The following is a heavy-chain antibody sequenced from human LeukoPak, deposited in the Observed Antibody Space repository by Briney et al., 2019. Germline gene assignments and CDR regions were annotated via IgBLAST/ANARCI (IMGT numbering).Heavy chain of an antibody. D-gene: IGHD6-13*01. CDR2: IYYSGST. V-gene: IGHV4-59*01. J-gene: IGHJ3*02. Sequence: SETLSLTCTVSGGSISSYYWSWIRQPPGKGLEWIGYIYYSGSTNYNPSLNSRVTISVDTSKNQFSLKLSSVTAADTAVYYCARSSRVHDAFDIWGQGTMVTVSS. CDR3: ARSSRVHDAFDI. CDR1: GGSISSYY.